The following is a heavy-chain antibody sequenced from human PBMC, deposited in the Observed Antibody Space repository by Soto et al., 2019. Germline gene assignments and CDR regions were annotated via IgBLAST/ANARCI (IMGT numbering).Heavy chain of an antibody. CDR1: GESFSGYY. V-gene: IGHV4-34*01. Sequence: QVQLQQWGAGLLKPSETLSLTCAVYGESFSGYYWSWIRQPPGKGLEWIGEINHSGSTNYNPSLKSRVTISVDTSKNQFPLKLSSVTAADTAVYYCARSYGSSWYMTFDYWGQGTLVTVSS. J-gene: IGHJ4*02. D-gene: IGHD6-13*01. CDR3: ARSYGSSWYMTFDY. CDR2: INHSGST.